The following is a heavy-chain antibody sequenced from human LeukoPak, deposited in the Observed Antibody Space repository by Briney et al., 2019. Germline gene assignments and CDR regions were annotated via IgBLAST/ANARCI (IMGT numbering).Heavy chain of an antibody. CDR3: ARHSATKYDFWSGYPRYYFDY. V-gene: IGHV4-59*08. D-gene: IGHD3-3*01. CDR1: GGSISSCY. Sequence: SETLSLTCTVSGGSISSCYWSWIRQPPGKGLEWIGYIYYSGSTNYNPSLKSRVTISVDTSKNQFSLKLSSVTAADTAVYYCARHSATKYDFWSGYPRYYFDYWGQGTLVTVSS. CDR2: IYYSGST. J-gene: IGHJ4*02.